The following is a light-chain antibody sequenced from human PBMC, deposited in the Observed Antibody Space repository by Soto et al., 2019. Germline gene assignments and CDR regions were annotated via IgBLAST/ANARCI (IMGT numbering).Light chain of an antibody. V-gene: IGKV3-15*01. CDR3: QQYISSLHT. CDR1: QSVSSN. J-gene: IGKJ2*01. Sequence: EIVMTQSPATLSVSPGERATLSCRASQSVSSNLAWYQQKPGQAPRLLIYGASTRATGIPARFSGSGSGTEFTLTISSLQSEDFAVYYCQQYISSLHTFGQGTKLEIK. CDR2: GAS.